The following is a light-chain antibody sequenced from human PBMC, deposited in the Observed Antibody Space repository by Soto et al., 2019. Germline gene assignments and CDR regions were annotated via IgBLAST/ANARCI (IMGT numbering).Light chain of an antibody. V-gene: IGKV1-5*03. CDR1: QSISSY. CDR3: QQYNSYPWT. Sequence: DIQMTQSPSTLSAAVGDRVTITCRASQSISSYLNWYQQKPGKAPKLLIYKASSLESGVPSRFSGSGSGTELTITISSLQPDDCATYYCQQYNSYPWTFGQGTKVDIK. CDR2: KAS. J-gene: IGKJ1*01.